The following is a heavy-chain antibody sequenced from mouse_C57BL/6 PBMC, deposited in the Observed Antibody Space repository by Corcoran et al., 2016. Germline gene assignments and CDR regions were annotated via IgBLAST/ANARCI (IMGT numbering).Heavy chain of an antibody. V-gene: IGHV1-81*01. J-gene: IGHJ3*01. D-gene: IGHD2-4*01. CDR2: IYPRSGNT. Sequence: QVQLQQSGAELARPGASVKLSCKASGYTFTSYGISWVKQRTGQGLEWIGEIYPRSGNTYYNEKFKGKATLTADKSSSTAYMELRSLTSEDSAVYFCARRTTMSTTHWFAYWGQGTLVTVSA. CDR3: ARRTTMSTTHWFAY. CDR1: GYTFTSYG.